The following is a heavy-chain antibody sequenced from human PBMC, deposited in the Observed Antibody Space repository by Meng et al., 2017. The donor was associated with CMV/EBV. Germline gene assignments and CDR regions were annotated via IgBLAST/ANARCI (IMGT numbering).Heavy chain of an antibody. J-gene: IGHJ4*02. V-gene: IGHV4-4*07. Sequence: VRLQESGPGLVKPSETLSLTCTVSGGSISSYYWSWIRQPAGKGLEWIGRTYTSGSTNYNPSLKSRVTMSVDTSKNQFSLKLSSVTAADTAVYYCARHGDTAMVVGIDYWGQGTLVTVSS. CDR3: ARHGDTAMVVGIDY. D-gene: IGHD5-18*01. CDR2: TYTSGST. CDR1: GGSISSYY.